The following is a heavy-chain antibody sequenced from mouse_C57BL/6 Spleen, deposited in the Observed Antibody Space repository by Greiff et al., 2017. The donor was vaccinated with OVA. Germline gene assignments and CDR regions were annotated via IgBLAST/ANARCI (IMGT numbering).Heavy chain of an antibody. J-gene: IGHJ1*03. D-gene: IGHD2-3*01. CDR1: GFTFSSYA. V-gene: IGHV5-4*01. Sequence: EVKLMESGGGLVKPGGSLKLSCAASGFTFSSYAMSWVRQTPEKRLEWVATISDGGSYTYYPDNVKGRFTISRDNAKNNLYLQMSHLKSEDTVMYYCARDSDGYYGEGYFDVWGTGTTVTVSS. CDR3: ARDSDGYYGEGYFDV. CDR2: ISDGGSYT.